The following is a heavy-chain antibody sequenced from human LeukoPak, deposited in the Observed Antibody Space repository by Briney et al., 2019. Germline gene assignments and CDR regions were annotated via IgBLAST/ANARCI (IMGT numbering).Heavy chain of an antibody. CDR3: AKGRPMVRGVIMEYYFDY. V-gene: IGHV3-23*01. D-gene: IGHD3-10*01. CDR1: GFTFSSYA. J-gene: IGHJ4*02. Sequence: SGGSLRLSCAASGFTFSSYAMNWVRQAPGKGLKWVSGISDSGGSTYYADSVKGRFTISRDNSKNTLYLQMNSLRAEYTSVYYCAKGRPMVRGVIMEYYFDYWGQGTLVTVSS. CDR2: ISDSGGST.